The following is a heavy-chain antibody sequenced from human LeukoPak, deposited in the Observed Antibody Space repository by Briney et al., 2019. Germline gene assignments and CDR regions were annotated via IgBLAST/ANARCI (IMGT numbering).Heavy chain of an antibody. Sequence: PGGSLRLSCAASGFTFSSYSMSWVRQAPGKGLEWVSSISNSSNYIYYADSVKGRFTISRDNAKNSLYLQMNSLRAEDTAVYYCARDGIQLWLRGGFDIWGQGTMVTVSS. CDR3: ARDGIQLWLRGGFDI. CDR1: GFTFSSYS. CDR2: ISNSSNYI. V-gene: IGHV3-21*01. D-gene: IGHD5-18*01. J-gene: IGHJ3*02.